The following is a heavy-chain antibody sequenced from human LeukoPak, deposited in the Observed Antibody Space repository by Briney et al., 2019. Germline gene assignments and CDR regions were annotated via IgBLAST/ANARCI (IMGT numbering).Heavy chain of an antibody. Sequence: PGGSLRLSCAASGFTFSSYGMRWVRQAPGKGLEWVAVIWYDGSNKYYADSVKGRFTISRDNSKNTLYLQMNSLRAEDTAVYYCARDGPGYSSGWYAGDYFDYWGQGTLVTVSS. V-gene: IGHV3-33*01. CDR2: IWYDGSNK. D-gene: IGHD6-19*01. CDR1: GFTFSSYG. J-gene: IGHJ4*02. CDR3: ARDGPGYSSGWYAGDYFDY.